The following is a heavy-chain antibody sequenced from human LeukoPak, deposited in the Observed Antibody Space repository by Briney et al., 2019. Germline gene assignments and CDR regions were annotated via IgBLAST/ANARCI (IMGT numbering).Heavy chain of an antibody. J-gene: IGHJ4*02. V-gene: IGHV3-23*01. Sequence: PGGSLRLSCAASGFTFSTYAMAWVRQAPGKGLEWVSTVSDGGGATYHADSVKGRFTISRENAKNSLYLQMNNLRAGDTAVYYCTRSRYSSGWDYYLDYWGQGTLVTVSS. CDR2: VSDGGGAT. CDR1: GFTFSTYA. D-gene: IGHD6-19*01. CDR3: TRSRYSSGWDYYLDY.